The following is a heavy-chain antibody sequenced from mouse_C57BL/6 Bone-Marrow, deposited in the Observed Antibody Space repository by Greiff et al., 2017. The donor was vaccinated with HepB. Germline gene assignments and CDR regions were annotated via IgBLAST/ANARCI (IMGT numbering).Heavy chain of an antibody. Sequence: EVKLMESGPGLVKPSQSLSLTCSVTGYSNTSGYYWNWIRQFPGNKLEWMGYISYDGSNNYNPSLKNRISITRDTSKNQFFLKLNSVTTEDTATYYCARDGGNWAFAYWGQGTLVTVSA. D-gene: IGHD4-1*01. CDR2: ISYDGSN. V-gene: IGHV3-6*01. J-gene: IGHJ3*01. CDR1: GYSNTSGYY. CDR3: ARDGGNWAFAY.